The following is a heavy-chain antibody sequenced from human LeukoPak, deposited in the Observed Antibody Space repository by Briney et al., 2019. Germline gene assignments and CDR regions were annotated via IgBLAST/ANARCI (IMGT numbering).Heavy chain of an antibody. CDR1: GYTFTSYD. D-gene: IGHD3-16*02. V-gene: IGHV1-8*01. J-gene: IGHJ3*01. Sequence: ASVKVSCKASGYTFTSYDINWVRQATGQGLEWMGWMNPNSGNTGSAQRFQGRITMTRDTSISTAYMELSSLRSEDTAVYYCARGPLVRLPSSFDPWGQGTMVTVSS. CDR3: ARGPLVRLPSSFDP. CDR2: MNPNSGNT.